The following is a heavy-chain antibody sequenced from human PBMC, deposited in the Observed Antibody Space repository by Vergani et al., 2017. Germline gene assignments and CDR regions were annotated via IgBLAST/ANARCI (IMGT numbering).Heavy chain of an antibody. V-gene: IGHV4-39*01. D-gene: IGHD3-10*01. CDR1: GGSISSSNYY. CDR2: IYYSGST. J-gene: IGHJ4*02. CDR3: ARQWGVRGATDY. Sequence: QLQLQESGSGLVKPSQTLSLTCAVSGGSISSSNYYWGWIRQPPGKGLEWIGSIYYSGSTYYNPSLKIRATISVDTSKNQFSLKLSSVTAADTAVYYCARQWGVRGATDYWGQGSLVTVSS.